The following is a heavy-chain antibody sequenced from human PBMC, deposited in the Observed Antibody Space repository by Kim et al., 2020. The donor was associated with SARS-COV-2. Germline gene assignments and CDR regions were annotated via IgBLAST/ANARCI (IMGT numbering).Heavy chain of an antibody. CDR1: GGSIRGSSHY. CDR3: ATGYNYFYMDV. V-gene: IGHV4-39*01. CDR2: VYYTGTT. D-gene: IGHD5-12*01. Sequence: SETLSLTCTVSGGSIRGSSHYWGWIRQSPGRGPEWIATVYYTGTTYSNPSLKSRVTVSVDTSKNQFSVRLSSVTAADTAVDYCATGYNYFYMDVWGQGTT. J-gene: IGHJ6*03.